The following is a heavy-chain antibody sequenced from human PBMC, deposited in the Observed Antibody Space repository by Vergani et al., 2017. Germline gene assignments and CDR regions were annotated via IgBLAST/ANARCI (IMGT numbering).Heavy chain of an antibody. CDR2: ISGRSNYI. CDR1: GFSFSTYS. V-gene: IGHV3-21*06. CDR3: ARKKYYDSKDYYQVEPFDY. Sequence: EVQLQESGGGLVKPGGSLRVSCAASGFSFSTYSINGVRQAPGKGLEWVSSISGRSNYIYYADSLKGRFTISRDNSKNSVYLQMNSLRAEDTAIYYCARKKYYDSKDYYQVEPFDYWGQGTLVTVSS. D-gene: IGHD3-22*01. J-gene: IGHJ4*02.